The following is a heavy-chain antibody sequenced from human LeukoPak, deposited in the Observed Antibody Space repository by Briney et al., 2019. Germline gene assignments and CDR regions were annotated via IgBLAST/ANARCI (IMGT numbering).Heavy chain of an antibody. Sequence: GESLKISCLGSGYSFTSHWLGWVRQMPGKGLEWMGIIYPGDSDTRYSPSFQGQVTISADKSISTAYLQWSSLKASDTAMYYCARRRISSVAGNYYFDYWGQGTLVTVSS. CDR3: ARRRISSVAGNYYFDY. V-gene: IGHV5-51*01. CDR1: GYSFTSHW. D-gene: IGHD6-19*01. J-gene: IGHJ4*02. CDR2: IYPGDSDT.